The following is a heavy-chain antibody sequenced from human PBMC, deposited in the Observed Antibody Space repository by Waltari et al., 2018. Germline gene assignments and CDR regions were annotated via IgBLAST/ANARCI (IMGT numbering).Heavy chain of an antibody. J-gene: IGHJ4*01. CDR2: IHYSGST. Sequence: QVQLHQWGAGLLKPSETLSLTCAMSGESFSGHFGSWIRPSPGKGLEWVGAIHYSGSTNYNPSLKSRLSLSVDTTKKQFSLRLTSVTAADTGVYFCARYGEVPPNYFFDYWGQGTLVTVSS. CDR1: GESFSGHF. CDR3: ARYGEVPPNYFFDY. D-gene: IGHD2-21*01. V-gene: IGHV4-34*01.